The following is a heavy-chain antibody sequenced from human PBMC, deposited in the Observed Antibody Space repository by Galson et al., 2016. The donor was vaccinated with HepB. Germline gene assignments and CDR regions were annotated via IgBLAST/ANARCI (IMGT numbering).Heavy chain of an antibody. CDR3: PKDLGNYRSPNFDY. CDR1: GFTFSSYG. Sequence: SLRLSCAASGFTFSSYGMHWVRQAPGKGLEWVAVVSYDGSDKYYADSVKGRFTISRDNSKNTLYLQMNSLRAEDTAVYYCPKDLGNYRSPNFDYWGQGILVTVSS. V-gene: IGHV3-30*18. J-gene: IGHJ4*02. CDR2: VSYDGSDK. D-gene: IGHD1-7*01.